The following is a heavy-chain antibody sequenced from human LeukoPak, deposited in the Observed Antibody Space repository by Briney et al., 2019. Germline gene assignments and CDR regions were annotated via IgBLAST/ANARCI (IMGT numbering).Heavy chain of an antibody. J-gene: IGHJ5*02. CDR3: ARSKRQYQLLGPHWFDP. Sequence: LSLTCAVYNGSFSGYYWSWIRQAPGKGLEWVSYISSGDSTIYYADSVKGRFTISRDNAKNSLYLQMNSLRAEDTAVYYCARSKRQYQLLGPHWFDPWGQGTLVTVSS. CDR2: ISSGDSTI. CDR1: NGSFSGYY. V-gene: IGHV3-11*04. D-gene: IGHD2-2*01.